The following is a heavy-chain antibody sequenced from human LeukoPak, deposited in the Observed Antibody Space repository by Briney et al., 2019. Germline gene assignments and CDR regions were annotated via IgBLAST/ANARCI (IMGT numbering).Heavy chain of an antibody. J-gene: IGHJ4*02. V-gene: IGHV3-23*01. CDR3: ARPNDYYDSSGYYYDDY. CDR1: GFTFSSYA. D-gene: IGHD3-22*01. CDR2: ISGSGGST. Sequence: PGGSLRLSCAASGFTFSSYAMSWVRRAPGKGLEWVSAISGSGGSTYYADSVKGRFTISRDNSKNTLYLQMNSLRAEDTAVYYCARPNDYYDSSGYYYDDYWGQGTLVTVSS.